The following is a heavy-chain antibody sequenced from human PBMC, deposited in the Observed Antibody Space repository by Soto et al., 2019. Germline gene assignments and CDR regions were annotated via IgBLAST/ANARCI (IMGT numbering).Heavy chain of an antibody. CDR2: IYYSGST. CDR3: ARGVATIGP. CDR1: CDSISSYY. Sequence: QVQLQESGPRLVKPSETLSLTCSVSCDSISSYYWSWIRQPPGKGLEWIGYIYYSGSTNYNPSFKSRVTRSVDTPKNQFSLKLTSVTAADTAVYYCARGVATIGPWVQGTLLTVSS. V-gene: IGHV4-59*01. J-gene: IGHJ5*02. D-gene: IGHD5-12*01.